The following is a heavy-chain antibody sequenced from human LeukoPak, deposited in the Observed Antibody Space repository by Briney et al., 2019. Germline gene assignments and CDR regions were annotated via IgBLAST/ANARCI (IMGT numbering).Heavy chain of an antibody. V-gene: IGHV4-39*07. CDR3: AKTHSHFPPYFDY. CDR2: IYYGSVFYSVST. J-gene: IGHJ4*02. D-gene: IGHD4-11*01. CDR1: DGSISSSSYY. Sequence: SETLSLTCTVSDGSISSSSYYWGWIRQPPGKGLEWIGSIYYGSVFYSVSTYYNPSLKSRVTMSGDTSKNQFSLKLSSVTAADTAAYYCAKTHSHFPPYFDYWGQGTLVIVSS.